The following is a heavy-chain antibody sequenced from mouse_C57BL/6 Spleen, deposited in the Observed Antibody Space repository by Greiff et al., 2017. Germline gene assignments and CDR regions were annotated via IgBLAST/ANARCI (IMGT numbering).Heavy chain of an antibody. CDR2: ISYDGSN. D-gene: IGHD2-5*01. CDR1: GYSITSGYY. J-gene: IGHJ3*01. CDR3: ARDDYSNSLFAY. V-gene: IGHV3-6*01. Sequence: DVQLQASGPGLVKPSQSLSLTCSVTGYSITSGYYWNWIRQFPGNKLEWMGYISYDGSNNYNPSLKNRISITRDTSKNQFFLKLNSVTTEDTATYYCARDDYSNSLFAYWGQGTLVTVSA.